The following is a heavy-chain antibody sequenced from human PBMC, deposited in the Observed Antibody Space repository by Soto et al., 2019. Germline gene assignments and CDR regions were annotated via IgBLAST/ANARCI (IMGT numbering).Heavy chain of an antibody. V-gene: IGHV3-30*18. J-gene: IGHJ6*03. CDR3: AKDRWPGTTPYYYMDV. Sequence: PGGSLRLSCAASGFTFSSYGMHWVRQAPCKGLEWVAVISYDGSNKYYADSVKGRFTISRDNSKNTLYLQMNSLRAEDTAVYYCAKDRWPGTTPYYYMDVWGKGTTVTVSS. CDR1: GFTFSSYG. D-gene: IGHD1-7*01. CDR2: ISYDGSNK.